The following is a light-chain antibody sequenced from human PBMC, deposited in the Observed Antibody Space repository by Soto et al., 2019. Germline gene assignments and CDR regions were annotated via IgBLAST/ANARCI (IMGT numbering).Light chain of an antibody. CDR1: SSNIGAGYD. Sequence: QSVLTQPPSVSGAPGQRVTISCTGSSSNIGAGYDVHWYQQLPGTAPKLLIFNNKNRPSGVPDRFSGSKSGTSASLAIPGLQAEDEADYYCQSYDSSLSGAWVFGGGTKLTVL. V-gene: IGLV1-40*01. J-gene: IGLJ3*02. CDR3: QSYDSSLSGAWV. CDR2: NNK.